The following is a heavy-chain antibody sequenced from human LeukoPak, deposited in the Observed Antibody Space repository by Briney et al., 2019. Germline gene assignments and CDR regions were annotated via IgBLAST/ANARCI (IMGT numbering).Heavy chain of an antibody. CDR2: IYYSGST. D-gene: IGHD3-22*01. CDR1: GGSISSSSYY. CDR3: ARHASTMIVVVMADFDY. Sequence: PSETLSLTCTVSGGSISSSSYYWGWIRQPPGKGLEWIGSIYYSGSTYYNPSLKSRVTISVDTSKNQFSLKLSSVTAADTAVYYCARHASTMIVVVMADFDYWGQGTLVTVSS. V-gene: IGHV4-39*01. J-gene: IGHJ4*02.